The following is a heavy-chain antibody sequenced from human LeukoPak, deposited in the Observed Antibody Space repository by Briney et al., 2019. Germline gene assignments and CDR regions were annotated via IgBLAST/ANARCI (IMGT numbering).Heavy chain of an antibody. CDR3: ARAPPITIFGVVTGFDP. Sequence: ASVKVSCKASGDTFSSYAISWVRQAPGQGLEWMGRIIPILGIANYAQKFQGRVTITADKSTSTAYMELSSLRSEDTAVYYCARAPPITIFGVVTGFDPWGQGTLVTVSS. CDR1: GDTFSSYA. CDR2: IIPILGIA. V-gene: IGHV1-69*04. J-gene: IGHJ5*02. D-gene: IGHD3-3*01.